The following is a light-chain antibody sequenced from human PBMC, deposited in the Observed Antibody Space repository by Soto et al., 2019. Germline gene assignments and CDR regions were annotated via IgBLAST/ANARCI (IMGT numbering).Light chain of an antibody. V-gene: IGLV2-23*01. CDR1: TSDVGSYNL. Sequence: QSVLTQPASVSGSPGQSITISCTGTTSDVGSYNLVSWYQQHPGKAPKLMIYEGTKRPSGVSNRFSASKSGNTASLTISGLQAEDEADYHCCSYAGSITYVFGTGTQLTVL. J-gene: IGLJ1*01. CDR2: EGT. CDR3: CSYAGSITYV.